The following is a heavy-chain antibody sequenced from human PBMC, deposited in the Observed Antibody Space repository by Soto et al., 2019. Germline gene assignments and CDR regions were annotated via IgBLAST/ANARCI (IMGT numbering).Heavy chain of an antibody. CDR1: GGSFSGYY. CDR2: IYHSGST. J-gene: IGHJ4*02. Sequence: SETLSLTCAAYGGSFSGYYWSWIRQPPGKGLEWIGEIYHSGSTNYNPSLKSRVTISVDKSKNQFSLKLSSVTAADTAVYYCGFYSHDSSGYFLAYWGRGTLVTVSS. D-gene: IGHD3-22*01. CDR3: GFYSHDSSGYFLAY. V-gene: IGHV4-34*01.